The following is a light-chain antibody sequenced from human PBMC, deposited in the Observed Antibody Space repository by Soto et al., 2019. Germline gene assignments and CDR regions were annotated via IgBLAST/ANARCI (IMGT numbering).Light chain of an antibody. Sequence: EIVMTQSPATLSVSPGESATLSCRASQSVSSNLAWYQQNPGQAPSLLIYDVSIRATGIPARFSGSGSGTEFTLTISSLQSEDFVIYYCQQYNDWPLTFGGGTRVEIK. CDR1: QSVSSN. CDR2: DVS. CDR3: QQYNDWPLT. V-gene: IGKV3-15*01. J-gene: IGKJ4*01.